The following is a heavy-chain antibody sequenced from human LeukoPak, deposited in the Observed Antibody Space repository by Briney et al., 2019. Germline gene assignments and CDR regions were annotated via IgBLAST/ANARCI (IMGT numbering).Heavy chain of an antibody. CDR3: ARDMRPYSGLSLGYFDY. CDR2: ISYDGSIY. CDR1: GFTFSSYG. J-gene: IGHJ4*02. Sequence: GGSLRLSCAASGFTFSSYGMHWVRQAPGKGLEWVTVISYDGSIYYSAASVKGRFTISRDNSKNTLSLQMDSLRTEDTAVYYCARDMRPYSGLSLGYFDYWGQGTLVTVSS. V-gene: IGHV3-30*19. D-gene: IGHD3-10*01.